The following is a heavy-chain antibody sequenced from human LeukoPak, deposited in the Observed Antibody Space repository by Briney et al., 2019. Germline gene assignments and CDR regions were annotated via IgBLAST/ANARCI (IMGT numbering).Heavy chain of an antibody. CDR2: IYYSGST. D-gene: IGHD6-6*01. CDR1: GGSISSYY. J-gene: IGHJ4*02. V-gene: IGHV4-59*01. CDR3: ARERESSSHFDY. Sequence: PSETLSLTCTVSGGSISSYYWSWIRQPPGKGLEWIGYIYYSGSTNYNPSLKSRVTISVDTSKNQFPLKLSSVTAADTAVYYCARERESSSHFDYWGQGTLVTVSS.